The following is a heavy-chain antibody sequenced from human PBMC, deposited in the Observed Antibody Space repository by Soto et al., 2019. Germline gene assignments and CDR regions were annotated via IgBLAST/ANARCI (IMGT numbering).Heavy chain of an antibody. J-gene: IGHJ4*02. CDR2: TYITGDT. CDR3: AREYTKIVDGPTPFYFDY. D-gene: IGHD6-19*01. Sequence: PSETLSLTCSVCGDPINSYNWSWIRQSAGKGLEWIGRTYITGDTNYNPSLKSRVTMSVDTSKNQLSLKLSSVTAADTAVYYCAREYTKIVDGPTPFYFDYWGQGTPVTV. V-gene: IGHV4-4*07. CDR1: GDPINSYN.